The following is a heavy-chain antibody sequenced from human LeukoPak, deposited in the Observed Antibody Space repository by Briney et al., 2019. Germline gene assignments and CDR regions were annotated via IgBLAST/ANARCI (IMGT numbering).Heavy chain of an antibody. J-gene: IGHJ4*02. CDR2: IYPGDSNT. CDR3: ARHDASGTDFFDY. D-gene: IGHD3-10*01. Sequence: GESLKISCKGSGYSFTIYWIGWVRQMPGKGLEWMAIIYPGDSNTIYSPSFQGQVTISADKSINTAYLHWSSLKASDTAMYYCARHDASGTDFFDYWGQGTLVTVSS. V-gene: IGHV5-51*01. CDR1: GYSFTIYW.